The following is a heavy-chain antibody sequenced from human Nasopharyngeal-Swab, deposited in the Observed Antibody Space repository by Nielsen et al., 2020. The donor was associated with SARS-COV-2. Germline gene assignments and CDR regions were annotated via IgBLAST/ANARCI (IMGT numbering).Heavy chain of an antibody. Sequence: ASVKVSCKASGYTFNGYYMHWVRQAPGQGLEWMGWINPKSGGTNYAQKFQGWVTMTRDTSISTAYMELSRLRSDDTAVYYCARSHIVVVTDAFDIWGQGTMVTVSS. V-gene: IGHV1-2*04. J-gene: IGHJ3*02. CDR2: INPKSGGT. D-gene: IGHD2-21*02. CDR1: GYTFNGYY. CDR3: ARSHIVVVTDAFDI.